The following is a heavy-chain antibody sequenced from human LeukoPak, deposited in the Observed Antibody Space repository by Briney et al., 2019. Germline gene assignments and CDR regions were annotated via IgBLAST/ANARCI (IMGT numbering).Heavy chain of an antibody. V-gene: IGHV1-8*02. CDR3: ARGSKIDYSSSWYGAFDI. D-gene: IGHD6-13*01. CDR2: MNPNSGNT. Sequence: GASVKVSCKASGYTFTSYAMNWVRQAPGQGLEWMGWMNPNSGNTGYAQKFQGRVTMTRNTSTSTAYMELSSLRSEDTAVYYCARGSKIDYSSSWYGAFDIWGQGTMVTVSS. J-gene: IGHJ3*02. CDR1: GYTFTSYA.